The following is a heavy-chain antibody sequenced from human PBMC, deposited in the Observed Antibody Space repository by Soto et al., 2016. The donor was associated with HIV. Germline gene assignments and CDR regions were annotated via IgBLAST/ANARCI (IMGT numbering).Heavy chain of an antibody. V-gene: IGHV3-21*04. CDR2: ISSSSSYI. CDR1: GFTFSSYT. D-gene: IGHD3-16*01. Sequence: EVQLVESGGGLVKPGGSLRLSCAASGFTFSSYTMNWVRQAPGKGLEWVSSISSSSSYIYYADSVKGRFTISRDNAKNSLYLQMNSLRTEDTALYYCTKDWGYKQLHYYYYMDVWGKGTTVTVSS. J-gene: IGHJ6*03. CDR3: TKDWGYKQLHYYYYMDV.